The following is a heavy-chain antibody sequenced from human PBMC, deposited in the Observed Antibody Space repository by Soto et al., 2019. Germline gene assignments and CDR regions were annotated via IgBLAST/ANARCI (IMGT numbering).Heavy chain of an antibody. CDR3: ARVDGTY. D-gene: IGHD1-26*01. CDR2: INAGNGNT. CDR1: GYTFSSYA. V-gene: IGHV1-3*05. Sequence: QVQLVQSGAEEKKPGASVKVSCKASGYTFSSYAIHWVRQAPGQGLEWMGWINAGNGNTKYSQKFQGRVTITRDTSASTAYMEVNSLRSEDTAVYYCARVDGTYWGQGTLVTVSS. J-gene: IGHJ4*02.